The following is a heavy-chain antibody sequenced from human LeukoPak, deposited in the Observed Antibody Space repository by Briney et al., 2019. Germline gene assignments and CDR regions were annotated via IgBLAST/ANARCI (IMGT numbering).Heavy chain of an antibody. V-gene: IGHV1-69*05. Sequence: SVTVSCKASGGTFSSYAISWVRQAPGQGLEWMGGIIPIFGTANYAQKFQGRVTITTDESTSTAYMELSSLRSEDTAVYYCARGKGAKVAVYYYYYYMDVWGKGTTVTVSS. D-gene: IGHD2-15*01. J-gene: IGHJ6*03. CDR1: GGTFSSYA. CDR3: ARGKGAKVAVYYYYYYMDV. CDR2: IIPIFGTA.